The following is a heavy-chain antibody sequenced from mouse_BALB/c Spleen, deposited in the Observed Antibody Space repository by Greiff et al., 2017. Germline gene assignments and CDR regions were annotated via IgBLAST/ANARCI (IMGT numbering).Heavy chain of an antibody. CDR3: ASVTTVVGDY. Sequence: EVQLQQSGAELVRPGALVKLSCKASGFNFKDYYMHWVKQRPEQGLEWIGWIDPENGNTIYDQKFQGKASITEDTSSNTAYLQLSSLTSEDAAVYYCASVTTVVGDYWGQGTTLTVSS. CDR2: IDPENGNT. V-gene: IGHV14-1*02. D-gene: IGHD1-1*01. CDR1: GFNFKDYY. J-gene: IGHJ2*01.